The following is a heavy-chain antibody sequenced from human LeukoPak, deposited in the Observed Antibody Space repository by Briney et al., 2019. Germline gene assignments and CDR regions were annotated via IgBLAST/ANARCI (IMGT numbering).Heavy chain of an antibody. Sequence: GGSLRLSCAASGFTFTAYNMNWVRQAPGKGLEWVSSISSTGTYLYYADSVKGRFTISRDKNSLYLRMNSLRVEDTAVYYCARSSGWFGYFQHWGQGTLVTVSS. CDR1: GFTFTAYN. D-gene: IGHD6-19*01. CDR2: ISSTGTYL. CDR3: ARSSGWFGYFQH. V-gene: IGHV3-21*06. J-gene: IGHJ1*01.